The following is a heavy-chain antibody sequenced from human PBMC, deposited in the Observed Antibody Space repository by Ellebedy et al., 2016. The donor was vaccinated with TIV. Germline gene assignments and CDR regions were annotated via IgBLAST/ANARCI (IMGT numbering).Heavy chain of an antibody. Sequence: PGGSLRLSCQAPGFLFSDYYMAWVRQAPGKGLEWIGRGITKFTSYTTEYAASVKGRFTIPRDDSRNSVYLQMNSLKTEDTAVYYCVRGIEWSLDAMDVWGQGTTVTVSS. V-gene: IGHV3-72*01. D-gene: IGHD2-15*01. CDR1: GFLFSDYY. CDR3: VRGIEWSLDAMDV. CDR2: GITKFTSYTT. J-gene: IGHJ6*01.